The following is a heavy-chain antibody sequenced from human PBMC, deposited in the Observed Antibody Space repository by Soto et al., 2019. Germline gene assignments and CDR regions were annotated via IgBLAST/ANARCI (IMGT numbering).Heavy chain of an antibody. D-gene: IGHD3-16*01. CDR3: ATYDWEDAWFDP. CDR1: GDSIRSHC. Sequence: PSETLSLTCSVSGDSIRSHCWSWIRQSPGKGLEWIGWVYASGTTNYNPSLKSRVTMSVDTSKNQLSLRLNSVTAADTAIYYCATYDWEDAWFDPWGQGTLVTVSS. CDR2: VYASGTT. J-gene: IGHJ5*02. V-gene: IGHV4-59*11.